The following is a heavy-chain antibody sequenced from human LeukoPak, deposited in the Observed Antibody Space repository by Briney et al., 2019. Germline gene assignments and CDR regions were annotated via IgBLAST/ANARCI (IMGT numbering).Heavy chain of an antibody. CDR1: GCTFSSYG. CDR2: IWYDGSNK. CDR3: AREGASYYDILTGYYRY. D-gene: IGHD3-9*01. Sequence: GGSLRLSCAASGCTFSSYGLHWVCKAPGTGLELVAVIWYDGSNKYYADSVMGSFTISRDNSKNTLYLKMNSPRTEDTAVYDCAREGASYYDILTGYYRYWGQGTLVTVSS. J-gene: IGHJ4*02. V-gene: IGHV3-33*01.